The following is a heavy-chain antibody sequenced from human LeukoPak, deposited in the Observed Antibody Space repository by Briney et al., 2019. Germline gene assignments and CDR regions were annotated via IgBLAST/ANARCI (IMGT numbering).Heavy chain of an antibody. Sequence: SETLSLTCAVSGGSISSSNWWSWVRQPPGKGLEWIGEIYHSGSTNYNPSLKSRVTISVDKSKNQFSLKLSSVTAADTAVYYCARGYNWNYVDWFDPWGQGTLVTVSS. J-gene: IGHJ5*02. V-gene: IGHV4-4*02. CDR1: GGSISSSNW. D-gene: IGHD1-7*01. CDR3: ARGYNWNYVDWFDP. CDR2: IYHSGST.